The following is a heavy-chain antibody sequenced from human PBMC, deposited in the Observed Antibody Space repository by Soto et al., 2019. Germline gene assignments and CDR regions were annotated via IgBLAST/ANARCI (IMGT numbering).Heavy chain of an antibody. V-gene: IGHV4-39*01. D-gene: IGHD1-26*01. CDR3: ARHPSQSGSYARPCYYGMDV. CDR2: IYYSGST. Sequence: SETLSLTCTVSGGSISSSSYYWVWIRHPPGKGLEWIGSIYYSGSTYYNPSLKSRVTISVDTSKNQFSLKLSSVTAADTAVYYCARHPSQSGSYARPCYYGMDVWGQGTTVTV. CDR1: GGSISSSSYY. J-gene: IGHJ6*02.